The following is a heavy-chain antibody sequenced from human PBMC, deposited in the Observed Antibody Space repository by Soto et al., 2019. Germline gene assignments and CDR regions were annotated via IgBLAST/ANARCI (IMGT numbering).Heavy chain of an antibody. CDR1: GGTFSSYA. V-gene: IGHV1-69*01. CDR2: IIPIFGTA. D-gene: IGHD6-13*01. J-gene: IGHJ4*02. CDR3: ASRIAALYYFDY. Sequence: QVQLLQSGAEVKKPGSSVKVSCKASGGTFSSYAISWVRQAPGQGLEWMGGIIPIFGTANYAQKFQGRVTMTADESTSTAYMELSSLRSEDTAVYYCASRIAALYYFDYWGQGTLVTVSS.